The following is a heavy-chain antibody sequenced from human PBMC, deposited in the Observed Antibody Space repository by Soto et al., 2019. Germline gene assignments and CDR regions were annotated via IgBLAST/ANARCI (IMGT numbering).Heavy chain of an antibody. J-gene: IGHJ5*02. CDR2: MNPGSGDT. CDR3: ARMEPFGSLNWFDP. D-gene: IGHD3-10*01. CDR1: GYSFTNND. V-gene: IGHV1-8*01. Sequence: ASVKVSCKASGYSFTNNDVSWVLQATGQGLEWMGWMNPGSGDTGYAQKFQGRVTMTRDISIATAYMELNNLRSDDTAIYYCARMEPFGSLNWFDPWGQGTLVTVSS.